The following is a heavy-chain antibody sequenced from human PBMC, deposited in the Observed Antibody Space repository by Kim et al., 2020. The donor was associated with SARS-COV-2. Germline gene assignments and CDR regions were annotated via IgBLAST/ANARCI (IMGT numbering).Heavy chain of an antibody. D-gene: IGHD1-26*01. Sequence: SETLSLTCAVYGGSFSGYYWSWIRQPPGKGLEWIGEINHSGSTNYNPSLKSRVTISVDTSKNQFSLKLSSVTAADTAVYYCARGVGETYYYYYGMDVWGQGTTVTVSS. CDR3: ARGVGETYYYYYGMDV. CDR1: GGSFSGYY. J-gene: IGHJ6*02. CDR2: INHSGST. V-gene: IGHV4-34*01.